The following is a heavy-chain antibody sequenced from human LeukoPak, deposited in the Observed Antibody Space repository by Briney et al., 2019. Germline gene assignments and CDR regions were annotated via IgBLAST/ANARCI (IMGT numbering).Heavy chain of an antibody. V-gene: IGHV4-59*10. CDR1: GGSFSGYY. D-gene: IGHD6-25*01. J-gene: IGHJ2*01. CDR2: IYSRGNT. CDR3: ARVSASSDIYSFWYFDL. Sequence: PSETLSLTCAVYGGSFSGYYWSWIRQPAGKGLEWIGRIYSRGNTNYNPSLKSRVTMSVDLSKNQFSLKLSSVTAADTAVYYCARVSASSDIYSFWYFDLWGRGTLVTVSS.